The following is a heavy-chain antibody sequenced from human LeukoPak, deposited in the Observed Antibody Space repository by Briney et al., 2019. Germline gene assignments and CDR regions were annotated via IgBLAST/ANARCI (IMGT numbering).Heavy chain of an antibody. CDR2: INHSGST. CDR1: GGSFSGYY. V-gene: IGHV4-34*01. J-gene: IGHJ5*02. D-gene: IGHD4-17*01. CDR3: ARAMGWTTVTTGWFDP. Sequence: PSETLSLTCAVYGGSFSGYYWSWLRQPPGKGLEWIGEINHSGSTNYNPSLKSRVTISVDTSKNQFSLKLSSVTAADTAVYYCARAMGWTTVTTGWFDPWGQGTLVTVSS.